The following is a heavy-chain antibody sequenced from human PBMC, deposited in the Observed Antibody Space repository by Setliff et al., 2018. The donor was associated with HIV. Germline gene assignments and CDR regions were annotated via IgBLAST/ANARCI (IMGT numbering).Heavy chain of an antibody. CDR1: GFGFRSYA. J-gene: IGHJ4*02. D-gene: IGHD4-4*01. V-gene: IGHV3-23*01. Sequence: GGSLRLSCAASGFGFRSYAVSWVRQAPGKGLEWVSVISGSGDITYYRESVKGRLTVSRDNSNNTVYLQMNSLRAEDTAMYYCAKTQTVITVYGPFDSWGQGTPVTVSS. CDR2: ISGSGDIT. CDR3: AKTQTVITVYGPFDS.